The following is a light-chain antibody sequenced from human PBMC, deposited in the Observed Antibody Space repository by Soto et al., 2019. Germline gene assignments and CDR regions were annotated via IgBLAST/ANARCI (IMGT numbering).Light chain of an antibody. CDR1: QGISSY. Sequence: AIQLTQSPSSLSASLGDRVTITCRASQGISSYLAWYQQKPGKAPKLLIYAASTLQSGVPSRFSGSGSGTDFTLTISCLQSEDFATYYCQQYYSFPWTFGQGTKVDIK. CDR2: AAS. CDR3: QQYYSFPWT. V-gene: IGKV1-8*01. J-gene: IGKJ1*01.